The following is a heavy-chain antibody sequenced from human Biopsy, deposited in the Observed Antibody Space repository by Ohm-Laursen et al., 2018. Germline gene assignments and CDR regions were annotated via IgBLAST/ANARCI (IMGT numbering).Heavy chain of an antibody. Sequence: SSVTVSCKASGYTFTSYDITWVRQASGQGPEWIGWLNPVSGNSNFGQKFRGRVTVTSDTSISTAYMELSGLTSDDTATYYCGRAVRNQLLTDPWGQGTLVTVTS. V-gene: IGHV1-8*01. CDR1: GYTFTSYD. D-gene: IGHD1-7*01. CDR2: LNPVSGNS. J-gene: IGHJ5*02. CDR3: GRAVRNQLLTDP.